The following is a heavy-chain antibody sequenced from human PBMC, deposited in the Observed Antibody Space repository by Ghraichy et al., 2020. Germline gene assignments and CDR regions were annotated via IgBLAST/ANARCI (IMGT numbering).Heavy chain of an antibody. Sequence: GGSLRLSCVASGFTFYTYGMSWVRQAPGEGLEWVSSIGGNGADTYYADSVKGRFTISRDNSKNTLNLEMNRLRAEDTAVYYCAKRSYSGTFYFDYWGQVTLVTVSS. CDR1: GFTFYTYG. J-gene: IGHJ4*02. CDR3: AKRSYSGTFYFDY. D-gene: IGHD1-26*01. V-gene: IGHV3-23*01. CDR2: IGGNGADT.